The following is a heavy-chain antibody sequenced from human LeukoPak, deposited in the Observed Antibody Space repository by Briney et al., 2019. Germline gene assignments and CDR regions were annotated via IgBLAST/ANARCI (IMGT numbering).Heavy chain of an antibody. J-gene: IGHJ6*03. CDR1: GGSFSGYY. CDR2: INHSGST. Sequence: SETLSLTCAVYGGSFSGYYWSWIRQPPGKGLEWIGEINHSGSTNYNPSLKSRVTISVDTSKNQFSLKLSSVTAADTAVYYCARLGFSSSYYYYYYMDVWGKGTTVTVSS. V-gene: IGHV4-34*01. D-gene: IGHD6-6*01. CDR3: ARLGFSSSYYYYYYMDV.